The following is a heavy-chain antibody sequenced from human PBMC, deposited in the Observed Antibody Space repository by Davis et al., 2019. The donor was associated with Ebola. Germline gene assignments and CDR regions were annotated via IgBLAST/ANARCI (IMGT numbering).Heavy chain of an antibody. CDR3: ARDLVGYDST. D-gene: IGHD3-22*01. V-gene: IGHV3-48*04. CDR2: ISSSGTTI. Sequence: GESLKISCAASGFTFSSYSMNWVRQAPGKGLEWVSYISSSGTTIHYADSVKGRFTISRDNAKNSLYLQMNSLRAEDTAVYYCARDLVGYDSTWGQGTLVTVSS. CDR1: GFTFSSYS. J-gene: IGHJ5*02.